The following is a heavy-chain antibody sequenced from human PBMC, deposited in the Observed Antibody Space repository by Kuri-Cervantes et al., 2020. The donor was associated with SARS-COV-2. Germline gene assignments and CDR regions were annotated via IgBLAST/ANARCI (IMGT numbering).Heavy chain of an antibody. D-gene: IGHD2-2*02. CDR3: ARDTYCSSTSCYRGGMDV. Sequence: ASVKVSCKASEYTFTSYAMHWVRQAPGQRLEWMGWINAGNGNTKYSQKFQGRVTITRDTSASTAYMELSSLRSEDTAVYYCARDTYCSSTSCYRGGMDVWGQGTTVTVSS. J-gene: IGHJ6*02. CDR1: EYTFTSYA. V-gene: IGHV1-3*01. CDR2: INAGNGNT.